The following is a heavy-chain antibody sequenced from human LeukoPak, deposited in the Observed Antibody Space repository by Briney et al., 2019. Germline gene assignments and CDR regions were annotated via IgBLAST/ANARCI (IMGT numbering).Heavy chain of an antibody. CDR1: GFTFSSYG. CDR2: ISYDGSNK. V-gene: IGHV3-30*03. CDR3: ARKSTTYYYGTPWFDP. J-gene: IGHJ5*02. D-gene: IGHD3-10*01. Sequence: GGSLRLSCAASGFTFSSYGMHWVRQAPGKGLEWVAVISYDGSNKYYADSVKGRFTISRDNSKNTLYLQMNSLRAEDTAVYYCARKSTTYYYGTPWFDPWGQGTLVTVSS.